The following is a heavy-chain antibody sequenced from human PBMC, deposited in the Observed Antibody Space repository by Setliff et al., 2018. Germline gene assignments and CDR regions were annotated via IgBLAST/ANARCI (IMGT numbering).Heavy chain of an antibody. CDR3: ARDNGHGTRWSYWYFDL. Sequence: PGGSLRLSCAASGFTFSGYGMHWVRQAPGKGLEWVAFIWSDASKKFYADSVKGRFTIARDNAKNSLYLQMNSLRAEDTAVYYCARDNGHGTRWSYWYFDLWGRGTLVTVSS. D-gene: IGHD2-8*01. V-gene: IGHV3-33*01. CDR1: GFTFSGYG. J-gene: IGHJ2*01. CDR2: IWSDASKK.